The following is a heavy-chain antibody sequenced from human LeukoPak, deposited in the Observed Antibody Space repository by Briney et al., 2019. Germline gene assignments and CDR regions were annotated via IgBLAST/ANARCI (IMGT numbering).Heavy chain of an antibody. CDR1: GFTFRTYG. CDR3: AELGITMIGGV. J-gene: IGHJ6*04. CDR2: ISFDGSNI. V-gene: IGHV3-30*18. Sequence: GGSLRLSCAASGFTFRTYGMHWVRQAPGKGLQWVALISFDGSNIYYADSVKGRFTISRDNAKNSLYLQMNSLRAEDTAVYYCAELGITMIGGVWGKGTTVTISS. D-gene: IGHD3-10*02.